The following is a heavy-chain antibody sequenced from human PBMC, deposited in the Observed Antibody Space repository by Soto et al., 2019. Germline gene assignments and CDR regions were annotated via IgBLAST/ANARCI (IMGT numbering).Heavy chain of an antibody. CDR1: GGSISNYY. CDR2: IYYSGST. V-gene: IGHV4-59*01. D-gene: IGHD2-2*01. J-gene: IGHJ4*02. Sequence: QVQLQESGPRLVKPSETLSLTCIVSGGSISNYYWSWIRQPPGKGLEWIGYIYYSGSTNSNPSLQGRITITVDTSKHQFSLQLRSVTAADTAVYYCARACLPATAPFDYWGQGTLVTVSS. CDR3: ARACLPATAPFDY.